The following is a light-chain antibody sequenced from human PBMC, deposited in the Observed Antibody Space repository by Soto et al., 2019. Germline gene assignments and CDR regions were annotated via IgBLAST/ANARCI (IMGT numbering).Light chain of an antibody. Sequence: QSALTQPAFVSGSPGQSITISCTGTSSDVGGYNYVSWYQQHPGKAPKLMIYAVSNRPSGVSNRFSGSKSGNTATLTISGLQAEDEADYYCCSYTVSGTYVVGTGTKVTVL. J-gene: IGLJ1*01. CDR1: SSDVGGYNY. CDR2: AVS. V-gene: IGLV2-14*01. CDR3: CSYTVSGTYV.